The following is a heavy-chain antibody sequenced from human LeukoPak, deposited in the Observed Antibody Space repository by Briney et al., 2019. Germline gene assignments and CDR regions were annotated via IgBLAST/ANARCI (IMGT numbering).Heavy chain of an antibody. Sequence: SQTLSLTCTVSGGSISSGSYYWSSIRQPAGKGLEWSGRFHTSGSTDYSPSLKSRVSISVDTSKNHFSLKLSSVTSADTAVYYRARGGVSEFDYWGQGTLVTVSS. D-gene: IGHD3-10*01. J-gene: IGHJ4*02. CDR3: ARGGVSEFDY. CDR1: GGSISSGSYY. CDR2: FHTSGST. V-gene: IGHV4-61*02.